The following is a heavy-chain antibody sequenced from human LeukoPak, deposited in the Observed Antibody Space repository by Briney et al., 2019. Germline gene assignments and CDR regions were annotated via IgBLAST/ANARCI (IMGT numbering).Heavy chain of an antibody. CDR3: ARANMVRGVGLFFDRNWFDP. V-gene: IGHV1-2*02. Sequence: GASVKVSCKASGYTFTSYYMHWVRQAPGQGLEWMGIINPNSGGTNYAQKFQGRVTMTRDTSISTAYMELSGLRSDDTAVYYCARANMVRGVGLFFDRNWFDPWGQGTLVTVSS. CDR1: GYTFTSYY. D-gene: IGHD3-10*01. J-gene: IGHJ5*02. CDR2: INPNSGGT.